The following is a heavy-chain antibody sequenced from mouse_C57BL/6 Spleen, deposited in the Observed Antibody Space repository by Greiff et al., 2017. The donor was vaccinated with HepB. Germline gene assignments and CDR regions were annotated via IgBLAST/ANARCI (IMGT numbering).Heavy chain of an antibody. CDR2: IDPENGDT. D-gene: IGHD1-1*01. J-gene: IGHJ1*03. V-gene: IGHV14-4*01. CDR1: GFNIKDDY. CDR3: TTGYYGSSSYWYFDV. Sequence: VQLQQSGAELVRPGASVKLSCTASGFNIKDDYMHWVKQRPEQGLEWIGWIDPENGDTEYASKFQGKATITADTSSNTAYLQLSSLTSEDTAVYYCTTGYYGSSSYWYFDVWGTGTTVTVSS.